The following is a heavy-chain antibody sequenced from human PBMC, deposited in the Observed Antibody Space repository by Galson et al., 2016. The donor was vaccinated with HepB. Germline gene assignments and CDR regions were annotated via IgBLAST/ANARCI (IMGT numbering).Heavy chain of an antibody. CDR3: ARDVNNWTGDRRLFDL. CDR1: GFSFNDFY. D-gene: IGHD1-1*01. V-gene: IGHV3-11*01. Sequence: ASGFSFNDFYMSWIRQPPGKALEWISYISHSGNTREYADSVKGRFTVSRDNNKNSVYLQLNSLRAEDTALYYCARDVNNWTGDRRLFDLWGQGTLVAVSS. CDR2: ISHSGNTR. J-gene: IGHJ4*02.